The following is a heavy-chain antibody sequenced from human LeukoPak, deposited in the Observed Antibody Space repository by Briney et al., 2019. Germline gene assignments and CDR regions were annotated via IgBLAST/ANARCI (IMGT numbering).Heavy chain of an antibody. V-gene: IGHV3-74*01. D-gene: IGHD1-1*01. CDR1: GFTFSSHW. Sequence: GGSLRLSCAASGFTFSSHWMHWVRQVPGKGLVWISRIDSDGSNTTYAAFVKGRFIISRDNTKNTLYLQMNTLRDENTAVYYCAGDYNCNPPDYWGQGTLVTVSS. CDR2: IDSDGSNT. CDR3: AGDYNCNPPDY. J-gene: IGHJ4*02.